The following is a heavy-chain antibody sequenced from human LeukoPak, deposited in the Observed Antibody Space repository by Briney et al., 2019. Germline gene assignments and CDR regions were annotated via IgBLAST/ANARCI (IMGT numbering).Heavy chain of an antibody. CDR3: ARDRAITIFGVVKLQFDP. J-gene: IGHJ5*02. D-gene: IGHD3-3*01. CDR2: IIPIFGTA. CDR1: GGTFSSYA. Sequence: ASVKVSCKASGGTFSSYAIRWVRQAPGQGLEWMGGIIPIFGTANYAQKFQGRVTITADESTSTAYMELSSLRSEDTAVYYCARDRAITIFGVVKLQFDPWGQGTLVTVSS. V-gene: IGHV1-69*13.